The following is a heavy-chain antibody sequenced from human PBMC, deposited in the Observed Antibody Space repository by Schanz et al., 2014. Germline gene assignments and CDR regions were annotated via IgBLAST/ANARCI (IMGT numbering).Heavy chain of an antibody. CDR3: AKVAEEGPHINNWGGDYFDF. D-gene: IGHD3-16*01. V-gene: IGHV1-69*02. CDR1: GGTFSTYT. CDR2: IIPILGIA. Sequence: QVQLVQSGAEVKKPGSSVKVSCKASGGTFSTYTISWVRQAPGQGLEWMGRIIPILGIANYAQKFQGRVTVTSDTSTSTVYMELSGLRSEDTAVYYCAKVAEEGPHINNWGGDYFDFWGQGTLVTVSS. J-gene: IGHJ4*02.